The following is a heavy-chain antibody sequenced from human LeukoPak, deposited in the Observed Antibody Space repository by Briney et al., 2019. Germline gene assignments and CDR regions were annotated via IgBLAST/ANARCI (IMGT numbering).Heavy chain of an antibody. CDR3: AKEGRYSSSWYDNDY. Sequence: GGSLRLSCAASGFTFSSYAMSWVRQAPGKGLEWVSAISGSGGSTYCADSVKGRFTISRDNSKNTLYLQMNSLRAEDTAVYYCAKEGRYSSSWYDNDYWGQGTLVTVSS. V-gene: IGHV3-23*01. D-gene: IGHD6-13*01. CDR2: ISGSGGST. J-gene: IGHJ4*02. CDR1: GFTFSSYA.